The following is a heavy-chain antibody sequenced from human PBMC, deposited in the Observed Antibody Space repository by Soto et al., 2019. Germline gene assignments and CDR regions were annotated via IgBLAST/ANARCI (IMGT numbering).Heavy chain of an antibody. CDR3: ARAPDYSNHLSGLDY. J-gene: IGHJ4*02. V-gene: IGHV4-31*03. D-gene: IGHD4-4*01. Sequence: PSETLSLTCTVSGGSISSGGYYWIWIRQHPGKGLEWIGYIYYSGSTYYNPSLKSRVTISVDTSKNQFSLKLSSVTAADTAVYYCARAPDYSNHLSGLDYWGQGTLVTVSS. CDR2: IYYSGST. CDR1: GGSISSGGYY.